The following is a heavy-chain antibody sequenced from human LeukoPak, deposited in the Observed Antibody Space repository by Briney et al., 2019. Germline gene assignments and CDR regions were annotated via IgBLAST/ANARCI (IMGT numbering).Heavy chain of an antibody. V-gene: IGHV3-23*01. J-gene: IGHJ4*02. D-gene: IGHD5-12*01. CDR1: GFTFSIYA. CDR2: ISGSGGST. CDR3: AKVQSYSGYDLGTYYFDF. Sequence: GGSLRLSCAASGFTFSIYAMSWVCDAPGRGLGWVSSISGSGGSTYYSDSAKVRFTISREDSKSTLYLHMNSLRAEDTSVYYCAKVQSYSGYDLGTYYFDFWSQGTLVTVSS.